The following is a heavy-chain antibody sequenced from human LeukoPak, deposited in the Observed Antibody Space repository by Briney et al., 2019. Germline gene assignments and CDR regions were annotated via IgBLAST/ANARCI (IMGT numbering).Heavy chain of an antibody. CDR3: TTDQVDIAVAGTDY. D-gene: IGHD6-19*01. Sequence: GGSLRLSCAASGFTVSSNYMSWVRQAPGKGLEWVSVIYSGGSTYYADSVKGRFTISRDNSKNTLYLQMNSLRAEDTAVYYCTTDQVDIAVAGTDYWGQGTLVTVSS. CDR2: IYSGGST. CDR1: GFTVSSNY. J-gene: IGHJ4*02. V-gene: IGHV3-53*01.